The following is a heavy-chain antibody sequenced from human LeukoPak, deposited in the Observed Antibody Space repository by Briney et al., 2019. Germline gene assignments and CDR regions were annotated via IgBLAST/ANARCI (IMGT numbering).Heavy chain of an antibody. J-gene: IGHJ4*02. V-gene: IGHV3-11*06. CDR2: ISSSSSYT. D-gene: IGHD2-15*01. Sequence: SLRLSCAASGFTFSDYYMSWIRQAPGKGLEWVSYISSSSSYTNYADSVKGRFTISRDNAKNSLYLQMNSLRAEDTAVYYCARWYCSGGSCYPRFDYWGQGTLVTVSS. CDR3: ARWYCSGGSCYPRFDY. CDR1: GFTFSDYY.